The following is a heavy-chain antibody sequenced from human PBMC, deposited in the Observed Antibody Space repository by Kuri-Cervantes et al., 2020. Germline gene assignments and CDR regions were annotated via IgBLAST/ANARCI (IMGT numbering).Heavy chain of an antibody. CDR2: IYSGGST. J-gene: IGHJ6*02. CDR1: GFTVSSNY. V-gene: IGHV3-66*02. Sequence: GGSLRLSCAASGFTVSSNYMSWVRQAPGKGLEWVSVIYSGGSTYYADSVKGRFTISRDNSKNTLYLQMNSLRAEDTAVYYCARDGSVGADYYYYGMDVWGQGTTVTVSS. CDR3: ARDGSVGADYYYYGMDV. D-gene: IGHD1-26*01.